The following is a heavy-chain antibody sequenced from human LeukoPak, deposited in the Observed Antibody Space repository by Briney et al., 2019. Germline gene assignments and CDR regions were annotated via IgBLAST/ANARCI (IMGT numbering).Heavy chain of an antibody. D-gene: IGHD2-21*02. V-gene: IGHV4-4*07. J-gene: IGHJ4*02. CDR1: GGSISSYY. CDR3: ARDHIVVVTAQYYFDY. CDR2: IYTSGST. Sequence: SETLSLTCTVSGGSISSYYWSWIRQPAGKGLEWIGRIYTSGSTNYNPSLKSRVTMSVDTSKNQFSLKLSSVTAADTAVYYCARDHIVVVTAQYYFDYWGQGTLVTVSS.